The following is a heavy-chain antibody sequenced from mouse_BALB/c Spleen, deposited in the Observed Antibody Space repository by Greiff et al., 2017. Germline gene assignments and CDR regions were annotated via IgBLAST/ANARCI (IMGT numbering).Heavy chain of an antibody. D-gene: IGHD1-1*01. CDR2: IWGDGST. V-gene: IGHV2-6-7*01. CDR3: AREGLSYYGSSYWYFDV. Sequence: VQLQQSGPGLVAPSQSLSITCTVSGFSLTGYGVNWVRQPPGKGLEWLGMIWGDGSTDYNSALKSRLSISKDNSKSQVFLKMNSLQTDDTARYYCAREGLSYYGSSYWYFDVWGAGTTVTVSS. CDR1: GFSLTGYG. J-gene: IGHJ1*01.